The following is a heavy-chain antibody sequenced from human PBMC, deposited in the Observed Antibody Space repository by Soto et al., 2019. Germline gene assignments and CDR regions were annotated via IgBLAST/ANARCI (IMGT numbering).Heavy chain of an antibody. D-gene: IGHD3-22*01. CDR3: AKDRSYYYDSSGYYYSDYYGMDV. CDR2: ISGSGGST. V-gene: IGHV3-23*01. Sequence: EVQLLESGGGLVQPGGSLRLSCAASGFTFSSYAMSWVRQAPGKGLEWVSAISGSGGSTYYADSVKGRFTISRDNSKNTLYLQMNSLGAEDTAVYYCAKDRSYYYDSSGYYYSDYYGMDVWGQGTTVTVSS. CDR1: GFTFSSYA. J-gene: IGHJ6*02.